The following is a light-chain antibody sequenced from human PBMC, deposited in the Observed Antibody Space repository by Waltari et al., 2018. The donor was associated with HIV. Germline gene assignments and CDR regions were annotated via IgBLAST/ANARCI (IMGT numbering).Light chain of an antibody. J-gene: IGLJ1*01. CDR1: NPNVATNF. CDR3: GTWDSSLSLYV. V-gene: IGLV1-51*01. CDR2: DNE. Sequence: QSVLTQPPSVSAAPGQKVPISCSGENPNVATNFISWYQQLPGRAPRLLIYDNEKRPSRMPDRFSAFKAGMSATLVITGLQIVDEADYYCGTWDSSLSLYVFGTGTTVAVL.